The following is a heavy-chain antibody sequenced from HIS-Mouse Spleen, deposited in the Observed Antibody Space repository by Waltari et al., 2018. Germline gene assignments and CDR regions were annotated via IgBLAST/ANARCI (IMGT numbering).Heavy chain of an antibody. D-gene: IGHD6-13*01. CDR2: IYSGGST. Sequence: EVQLVESGGGLVQPGGSLRLSCAASGCTSSSNYMSGVRQAPGKGLEWVSVIYSGGSTYYADSVKGRFTISRDNSKNTLYLQMNSLRAEDTAVYYCARDIKAAACWGQGTLVTVSS. V-gene: IGHV3-66*01. CDR1: GCTSSSNY. J-gene: IGHJ4*02. CDR3: ARDIKAAAC.